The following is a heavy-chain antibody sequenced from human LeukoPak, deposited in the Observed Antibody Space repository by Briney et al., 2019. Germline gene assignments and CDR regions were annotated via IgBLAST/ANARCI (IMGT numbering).Heavy chain of an antibody. CDR1: GYTFTSYG. D-gene: IGHD2-15*01. CDR2: ISAYNGNT. J-gene: IGHJ5*02. Sequence: ASVKVSCKASGYTFTSYGITWVRQAPGQGLEGMGWISAYNGNTNYAQKLQGRVTMTTDTSTSTAYMELRSLRSDDTAVYYCARASRYCSGGSCYSGLDPWGQGTLVTVSS. V-gene: IGHV1-18*01. CDR3: ARASRYCSGGSCYSGLDP.